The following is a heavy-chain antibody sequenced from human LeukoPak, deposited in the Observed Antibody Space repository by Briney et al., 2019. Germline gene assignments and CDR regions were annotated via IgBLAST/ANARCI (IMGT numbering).Heavy chain of an antibody. CDR3: AKVRGITMVRGAFDY. J-gene: IGHJ4*02. CDR2: ISYDGSNK. D-gene: IGHD3-10*01. CDR1: GFTFSSYG. Sequence: GGSLRLSCAASGFTFSSYGMHWVRQAPAKGLEWVTVISYDGSNKYYADSVKDRFTISRDNSKNTLYLQMNSLRAEDTAVYYCAKVRGITMVRGAFDYWGQGTLVTVSS. V-gene: IGHV3-30*18.